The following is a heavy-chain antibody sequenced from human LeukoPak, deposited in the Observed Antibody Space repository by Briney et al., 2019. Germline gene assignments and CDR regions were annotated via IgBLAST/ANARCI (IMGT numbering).Heavy chain of an antibody. Sequence: GGSLRLSCAASGFTFSSYAMSWVRQAPGKGLEWVSGISGSGGSTYYADSVKGRFTISRDNSKNTLYLQMNSLRAEDTAVYYRANPRGQIKYWGQGTLVTVSS. V-gene: IGHV3-23*01. J-gene: IGHJ4*02. D-gene: IGHD3-10*01. CDR3: ANPRGQIKY. CDR1: GFTFSSYA. CDR2: ISGSGGST.